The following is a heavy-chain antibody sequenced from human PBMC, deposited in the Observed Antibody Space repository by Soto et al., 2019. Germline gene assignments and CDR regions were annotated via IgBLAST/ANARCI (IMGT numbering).Heavy chain of an antibody. J-gene: IGHJ4*02. Sequence: SETLSLTCAVSGGSISSSNWWSWVRQPPGKGLEWIGEIYHSGSTNYNPSLKSRVTISVDKSKNQFSLKLSSVTAADTAVYYCASLIVATISYISQRDYWGQGTLVTVSS. CDR2: IYHSGST. CDR1: GGSISSSNW. CDR3: ASLIVATISYISQRDY. V-gene: IGHV4-4*02. D-gene: IGHD5-12*01.